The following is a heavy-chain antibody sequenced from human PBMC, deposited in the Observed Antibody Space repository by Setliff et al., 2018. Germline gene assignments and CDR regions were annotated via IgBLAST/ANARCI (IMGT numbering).Heavy chain of an antibody. CDR3: ARGNDRFDSSSDYSGYYYMDV. Sequence: PGGSLRLSCAASGFTFSSHGMTWVRLAPGKGLEWISYISTSSSTIYYVDSVKGRFTISRDNSKNTLYLQMSSLRAEDTAVYYYARGNDRFDSSSDYSGYYYMDVWGKGTTVTVSS. CDR1: GFTFSSHG. J-gene: IGHJ6*03. V-gene: IGHV3-48*01. CDR2: ISTSSSTI. D-gene: IGHD3-22*01.